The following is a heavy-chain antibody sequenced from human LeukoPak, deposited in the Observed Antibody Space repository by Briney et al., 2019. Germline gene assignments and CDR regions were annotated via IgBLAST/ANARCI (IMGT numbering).Heavy chain of an antibody. J-gene: IGHJ4*02. CDR1: GFTFSSYA. D-gene: IGHD3-9*01. CDR2: ISYDGSNK. CDR3: ARDIDPILTGYLDY. V-gene: IGHV3-30-3*01. Sequence: PGGSLRLSCAASGFTFSSYAMHWVRQAPGKGLGWVAVISYDGSNKYYADSVKGRFTISRDNSKNTLYLQMNSLRAEDTAVCYCARDIDPILTGYLDYWGQGTLVTVSS.